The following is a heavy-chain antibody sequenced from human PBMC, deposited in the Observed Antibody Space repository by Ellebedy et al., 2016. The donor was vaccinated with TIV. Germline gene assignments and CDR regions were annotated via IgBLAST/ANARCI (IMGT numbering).Heavy chain of an antibody. Sequence: PGGSLRLSCKASGYSFTNQWIGWVRQVPGKGLEWIAVIYPGDSTSNYSPSFQGQVTISADKSISTAYLQWTSLKASDTAMFYCARLWFGEFPDYWGQGALVTVSS. CDR1: GYSFTNQW. V-gene: IGHV5-51*01. CDR2: IYPGDSTS. J-gene: IGHJ4*02. D-gene: IGHD3-10*01. CDR3: ARLWFGEFPDY.